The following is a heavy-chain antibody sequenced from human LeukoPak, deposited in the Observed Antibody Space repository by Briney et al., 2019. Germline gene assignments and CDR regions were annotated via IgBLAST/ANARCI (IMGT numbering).Heavy chain of an antibody. J-gene: IGHJ4*02. CDR3: ATVVRGGELLHGLDY. CDR1: GYTFSSYG. D-gene: IGHD1-26*01. Sequence: GASVKVSCKASGYTFSSYGISWVRQAPGQGLEWMGWISAYNANTNYAQKLQDRITMTKDTSTSTVFMELSSLRSEDTAVYYCATVVRGGELLHGLDYWGQGTLVTVSS. V-gene: IGHV1-18*04. CDR2: ISAYNANT.